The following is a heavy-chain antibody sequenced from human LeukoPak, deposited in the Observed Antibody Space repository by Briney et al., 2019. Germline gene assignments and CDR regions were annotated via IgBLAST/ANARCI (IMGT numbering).Heavy chain of an antibody. D-gene: IGHD2-15*01. J-gene: IGHJ4*02. V-gene: IGHV5-51*01. CDR3: ARLAGSGGYPYYFDY. CDR1: GYSFTSYW. CDR2: IYPGDSDT. Sequence: GESLQISCKGSGYSFTSYWIGWVRQLPGKGLEWMGIIYPGDSDTRYSPSFQGQVTISADKSISTAYLQWSSLKASDTAMYYCARLAGSGGYPYYFDYWGQGTLVTVSS.